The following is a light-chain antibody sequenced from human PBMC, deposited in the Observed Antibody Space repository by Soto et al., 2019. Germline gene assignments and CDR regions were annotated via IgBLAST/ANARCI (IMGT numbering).Light chain of an antibody. CDR2: GAS. Sequence: VKATHCCMASQSVSSNLAWYQQKPGQAPRLLIYGASTRATGIPSRFSGSGSGTEFTLTISGLQSEDFAVYYCQQYNNWPPITFRQGTRLEIK. J-gene: IGKJ5*01. CDR3: QQYNNWPPIT. CDR1: QSVSSN. V-gene: IGKV3-15*01.